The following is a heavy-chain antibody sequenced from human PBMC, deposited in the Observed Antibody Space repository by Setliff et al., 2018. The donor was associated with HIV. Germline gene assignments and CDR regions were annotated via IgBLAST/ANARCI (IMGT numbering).Heavy chain of an antibody. V-gene: IGHV1-69*10. CDR1: GGTFSSYA. J-gene: IGHJ1*01. D-gene: IGHD3-22*01. Sequence: SVKVSCKASGGTFSSYAISWVRQAPGQGLEWMGGIIPILGIANYAQKFQGRVTITTDESTSTAYMELSSLRSEDTAVYYCARAGANYYDSSGYGPAEYFQHWGQGTLVTVS. CDR2: IIPILGIA. CDR3: ARAGANYYDSSGYGPAEYFQH.